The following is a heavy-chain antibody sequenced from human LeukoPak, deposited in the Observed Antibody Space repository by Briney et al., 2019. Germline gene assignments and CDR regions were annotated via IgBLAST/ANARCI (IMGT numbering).Heavy chain of an antibody. J-gene: IGHJ6*04. CDR2: IIPIFGTA. Sequence: SVKVSCKASGGTFSSYAISWVRQAPGQGLEWMGGIIPIFGTANYAQKFQGRVTITADESTSTAYMELSSLRSEGTAVYYCASRHWNDGGYCYGMDVWGKGTTVTVSS. D-gene: IGHD1-1*01. CDR3: ASRHWNDGGYCYGMDV. CDR1: GGTFSSYA. V-gene: IGHV1-69*01.